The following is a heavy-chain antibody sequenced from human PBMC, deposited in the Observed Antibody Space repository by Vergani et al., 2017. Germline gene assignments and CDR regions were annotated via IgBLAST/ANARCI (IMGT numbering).Heavy chain of an antibody. CDR3: ARDLLGVAWDH. CDR2: IYSGGST. J-gene: IGHJ4*02. Sequence: EVQLVESGGGLIQPGGSLRLSCAASGFTVSSNYMSWVRQAPGKGLEWVSVIYSGGSTYYADSVKGRFTISRDNSKNSLYLQMTSLRAEDTAVYYCARDLLGVAWDHWGQGTLVTVSS. V-gene: IGHV3-53*01. D-gene: IGHD3-3*01. CDR1: GFTVSSNY.